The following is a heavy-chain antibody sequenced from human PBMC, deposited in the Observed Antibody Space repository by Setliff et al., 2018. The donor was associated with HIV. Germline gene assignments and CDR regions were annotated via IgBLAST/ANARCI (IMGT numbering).Heavy chain of an antibody. Sequence: SETLSLTCTVSGGSISNSNYFWGWIRQPPGKGLEWIGRIYSSGSTYYQPSLQGRVTMSIDSSKNHFSLSLRYVTAADTAVYYCARSFSGGYFWSGSYTGPDPKGEKSFDIWGQGTMVTVSS. CDR2: IYSSGST. J-gene: IGHJ3*02. CDR3: ARSFSGGYFWSGSYTGPDPKGEKSFDI. V-gene: IGHV4-39*02. D-gene: IGHD3-3*01. CDR1: GGSISNSNYF.